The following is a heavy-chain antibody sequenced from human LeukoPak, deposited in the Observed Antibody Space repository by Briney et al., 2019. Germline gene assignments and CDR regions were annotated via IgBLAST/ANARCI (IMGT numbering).Heavy chain of an antibody. J-gene: IGHJ4*02. CDR2: VSYDGSNK. CDR1: GFNFGSYP. V-gene: IGHV3-30*04. D-gene: IGHD2-21*01. Sequence: GRSLRLSCAASGFNFGSYPMHWVRQTPAKGLEWVAIVSYDGSNKYYTDSVKGRFTISRDNSKNTVYLQMNSLRGEDTAVYYCEGKKKYLTTPGEGRFPLPKKNSKNRGDLKKKRRGGKNRGCFSGGEGGGKKKKGPPPGGQGTLGPV. CDR3: EGKKKYLTTPGEGRFPLPKKNSKNRGDLKKKRRGGKNRGCFSGGEGGGKKKKGPPP.